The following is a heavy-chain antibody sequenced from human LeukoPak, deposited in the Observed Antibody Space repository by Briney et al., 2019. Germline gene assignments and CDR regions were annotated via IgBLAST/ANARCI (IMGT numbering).Heavy chain of an antibody. CDR3: AASSGSGNYAYYFDY. CDR1: GFTFSSYA. J-gene: IGHJ4*02. Sequence: GGSLRLSCAASGFTFSSYAMNWVRQAPGKGLEWVSYISASTSSIYYADSVKGRFTISRDIGKNSLYLQMNSLRAEDTAVYYCAASSGSGNYAYYFDYWGQGTLVTVSS. CDR2: ISASTSSI. V-gene: IGHV3-48*04. D-gene: IGHD3-22*01.